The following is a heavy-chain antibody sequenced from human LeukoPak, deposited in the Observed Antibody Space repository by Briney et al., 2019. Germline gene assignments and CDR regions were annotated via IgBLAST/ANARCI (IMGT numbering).Heavy chain of an antibody. Sequence: SETLSLTCAVSGGPFSGYFWNWIRQPPGKPLEWIGEINDRGITNYNPSLKSRVTISVDTSRNQLSLKLTSVTAADTAVYYCARDPTTVVTVPYYFGDWGQGTLVTVSS. CDR2: INDRGIT. V-gene: IGHV4-34*01. J-gene: IGHJ4*02. D-gene: IGHD4-23*01. CDR1: GGPFSGYF. CDR3: ARDPTTVVTVPYYFGD.